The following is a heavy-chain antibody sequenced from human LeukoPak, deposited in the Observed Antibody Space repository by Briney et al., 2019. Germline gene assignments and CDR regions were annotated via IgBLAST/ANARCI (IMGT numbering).Heavy chain of an antibody. CDR1: GGSISSYY. V-gene: IGHV4-59*01. CDR2: IYYSGST. Sequence: PSETLSLTCTVSGGSISSYYWSWIRQPPGKGLEWIGYIYYSGSTNYNPSLKSRVTISVDTSKNRFSLKLSSVTAADTAVYYCARDRGPALTATVGYFDLWGRGTLVTVSS. D-gene: IGHD1-14*01. J-gene: IGHJ2*01. CDR3: ARDRGPALTATVGYFDL.